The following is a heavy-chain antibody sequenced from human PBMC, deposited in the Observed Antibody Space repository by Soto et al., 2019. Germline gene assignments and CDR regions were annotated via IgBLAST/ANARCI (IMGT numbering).Heavy chain of an antibody. CDR2: IYYSGST. V-gene: IGHV4-59*01. CDR1: GGSISSYY. CDR3: ASGFYLLGYHVVDY. J-gene: IGHJ4*02. D-gene: IGHD2-15*01. Sequence: SETLSLTCTVSGGSISSYYWSWIRQPPGKGLEWIGYIYYSGSTNYNPSLKSRVTISVDTSKNQFSLKLSSVTAADTAVYYCASGFYLLGYHVVDYWGQGTLVTVSS.